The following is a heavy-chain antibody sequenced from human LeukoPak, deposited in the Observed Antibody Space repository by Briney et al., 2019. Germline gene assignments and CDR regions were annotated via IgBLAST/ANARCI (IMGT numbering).Heavy chain of an antibody. J-gene: IGHJ4*02. CDR1: GFSFGSY. D-gene: IGHD1/OR15-1a*01. V-gene: IGHV4-34*01. CDR3: ARVATNRSRLTNPGYCFDY. CDR2: INHSGST. Sequence: GSLRLSCAASGFSFGSYWMHWVRQAPGTGLEWIGEINHSGSTNYNPSLKSRVTISVDTSKNQFSLKLSSVTAADTAVYYCARVATNRSRLTNPGYCFDYWGQGTLVTVSS.